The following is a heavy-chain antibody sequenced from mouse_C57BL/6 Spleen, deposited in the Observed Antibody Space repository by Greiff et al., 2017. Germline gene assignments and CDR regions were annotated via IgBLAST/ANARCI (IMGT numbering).Heavy chain of an antibody. CDR3: AGCALYVSCFSFDY. CDR1: GYAFSSYW. CDR2: IYPGDGDT. J-gene: IGHJ2*01. V-gene: IGHV1-80*01. Sequence: VQGVESGAELVKPGASVKISCKASGYAFSSYWMNWVKQRPGQGLEWIGQIYPGDGDTNYNGKFKGKAPLTADKSSSTAYMQLSSLTSEDSAVYFCAGCALYVSCFSFDYWGQGTTLTVSS. D-gene: IGHD1-1*01.